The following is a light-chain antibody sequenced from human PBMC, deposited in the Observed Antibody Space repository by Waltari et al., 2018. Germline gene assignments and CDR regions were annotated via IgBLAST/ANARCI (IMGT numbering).Light chain of an antibody. CDR3: QQSFGTPVT. V-gene: IGKV4-1*01. CDR1: QTVLYSDNMNY. J-gene: IGKJ2*01. Sequence: DIVMTQFPDSMAVSLGGQAAINCKSSQTVLYSDNMNYLGWYQQKPGQPPKLLINWASTRESGVPDRFSGSGSGTDFTLTISSRQAEDVAVYYCQQSFGTPVTFGQGTKVEIK. CDR2: WAS.